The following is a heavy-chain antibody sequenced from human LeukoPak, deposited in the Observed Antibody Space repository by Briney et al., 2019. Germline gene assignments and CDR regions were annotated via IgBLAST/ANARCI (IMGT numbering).Heavy chain of an antibody. CDR2: IYSSGST. Sequence: SETLSLTCTVSGGSISGHYWTWIRQPAGRGLEWIGRIYSSGSTYYNPSLMSRVTISLDTSSNQFSLRVTSVTAADTAVYYCARGKEMTAVAGYYSFDYWGQGTLVSVSS. D-gene: IGHD6-19*01. CDR1: GGSISGHY. CDR3: ARGKEMTAVAGYYSFDY. V-gene: IGHV4-4*07. J-gene: IGHJ4*02.